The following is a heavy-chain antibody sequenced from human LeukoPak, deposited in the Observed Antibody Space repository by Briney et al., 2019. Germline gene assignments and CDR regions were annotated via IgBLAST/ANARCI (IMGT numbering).Heavy chain of an antibody. CDR1: GGSISSYY. D-gene: IGHD3-9*01. CDR2: IYYSGST. CDR3: ARYSYDILTGYPKGWFDP. J-gene: IGHJ5*02. Sequence: PSETLSLTCTVSGGSISSYYWSWIRQPPGKGLEWIGYIYYSGSTNYNPSLKSRVTISVDTSKDQFSLKLSSVTAADTAVYYCARYSYDILTGYPKGWFDPWGQGTLVTVSS. V-gene: IGHV4-59*01.